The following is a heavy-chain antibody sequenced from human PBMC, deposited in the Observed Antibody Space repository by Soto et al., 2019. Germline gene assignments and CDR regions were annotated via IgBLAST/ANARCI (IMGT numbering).Heavy chain of an antibody. Sequence: GGSLRLSCAASGFTFSSYWMSWVRQAPGKGLEWVANIKQDGSEKYYVDSVKGRFTISRDNAKNSLYLQMNSLRAEDTAVYYCARDFDDYSNYWYYYYYMDVWGKGTTVTVSS. CDR2: IKQDGSEK. V-gene: IGHV3-7*01. CDR3: ARDFDDYSNYWYYYYYMDV. CDR1: GFTFSSYW. D-gene: IGHD4-4*01. J-gene: IGHJ6*03.